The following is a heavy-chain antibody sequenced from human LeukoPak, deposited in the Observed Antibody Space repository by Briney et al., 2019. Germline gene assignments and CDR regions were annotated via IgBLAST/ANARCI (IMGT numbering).Heavy chain of an antibody. V-gene: IGHV3-23*01. CDR1: GFTFSSYA. D-gene: IGHD2-21*01. CDR3: AKVGAIGGGAFDI. CDR2: ITGSSGGT. Sequence: PGGSLRLSCAASGFTFSSYAMSWVRQAPGKGLEWVSAITGSSGGTYYADSVKGRFTISRDNSKNTLSLQMNSLRADDTAIYYCAKVGAIGGGAFDIWGQGTMVTVSS. J-gene: IGHJ3*02.